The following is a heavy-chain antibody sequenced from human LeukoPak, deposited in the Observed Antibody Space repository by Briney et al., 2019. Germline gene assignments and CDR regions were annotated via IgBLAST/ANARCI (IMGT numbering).Heavy chain of an antibody. Sequence: GGSLRLSCAASGFIFSDYYMGWIRQAPGRGLEWISYITDNGRKIYYPDSVKGRFTMSRDNAKNSLYLQMNSLRPEDTALYYCSTEPRSLLYWGHGTLVTVSS. D-gene: IGHD4-17*01. J-gene: IGHJ4*01. V-gene: IGHV3-11*01. CDR1: GFIFSDYY. CDR3: STEPRSLLY. CDR2: ITDNGRKI.